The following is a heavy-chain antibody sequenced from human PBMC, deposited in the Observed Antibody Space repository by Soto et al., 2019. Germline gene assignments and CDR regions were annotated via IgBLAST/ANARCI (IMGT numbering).Heavy chain of an antibody. Sequence: TSETLSLTCAVYGGSFSGYYWSWIRQPPGKGLEWIGEINHSGSTNYNPSLKSRVTISVDASKNQFSLKLSSVTAADTAVYYCGRLEGLSTISYYFDYWGQGALVTVSS. V-gene: IGHV4-34*01. CDR2: INHSGST. CDR1: GGSFSGYY. D-gene: IGHD1-1*01. CDR3: GRLEGLSTISYYFDY. J-gene: IGHJ4*02.